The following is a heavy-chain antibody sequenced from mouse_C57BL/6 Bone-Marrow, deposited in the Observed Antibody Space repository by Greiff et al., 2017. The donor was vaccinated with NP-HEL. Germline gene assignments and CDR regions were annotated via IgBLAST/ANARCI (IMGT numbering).Heavy chain of an antibody. CDR1: GYTFTSYW. J-gene: IGHJ3*01. D-gene: IGHD2-2*01. V-gene: IGHV1-50*01. Sequence: QVQLQQPGAELVKPGASVKLSCKASGYTFTSYWMRWVKQRPGQGLEWIGEIDPSDSYTNYNQKFKGKATLTVDTSSSTAYMQLSSLTSEDSAVYYCARSLTMVTAYWGQGTLVTVSA. CDR3: ARSLTMVTAY. CDR2: IDPSDSYT.